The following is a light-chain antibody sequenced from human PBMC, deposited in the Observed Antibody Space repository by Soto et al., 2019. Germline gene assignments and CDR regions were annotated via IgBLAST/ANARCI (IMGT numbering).Light chain of an antibody. Sequence: EIVLTQSPGTLSLSPGERATLSCRASQSVRSNYLAWYQQKPGQAPRLLIYGASSRATGIPDRFSGSGSGTDFTLTISRLEPEDFAVYYCQQYNSSPSLTFGQGTKVEI. V-gene: IGKV3-20*01. J-gene: IGKJ1*01. CDR3: QQYNSSPSLT. CDR1: QSVRSNY. CDR2: GAS.